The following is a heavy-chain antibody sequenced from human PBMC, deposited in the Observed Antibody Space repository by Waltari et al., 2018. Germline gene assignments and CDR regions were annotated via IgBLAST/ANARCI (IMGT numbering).Heavy chain of an antibody. J-gene: IGHJ4*02. V-gene: IGHV4-34*01. CDR3: ARRGYCGIDCYSNYFDF. Sequence: QVLLQQWGAGLLKPSETLSLTCAVYDGAFNVDYWGWIRQPPGEGLEWIGEITHSGSTNYNPSLKSRVSISVDTPNNQFSLKLTSVTAADTAAYYCARRGYCGIDCYSNYFDFWGQGTLVTVSS. CDR2: ITHSGST. CDR1: DGAFNVDY. D-gene: IGHD2-21*01.